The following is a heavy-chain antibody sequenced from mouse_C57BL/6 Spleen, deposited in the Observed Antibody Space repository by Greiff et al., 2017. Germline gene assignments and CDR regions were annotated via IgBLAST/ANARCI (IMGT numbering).Heavy chain of an antibody. CDR2: INPNSGST. CDR3: ATNYVNAMDY. V-gene: IGHV1-64*01. D-gene: IGHD1-1*01. CDR1: GYTFTSYW. J-gene: IGHJ4*01. Sequence: QVQLQQPGAELVKPGASVKLSCKASGYTFTSYWMHWVKQRPGQGLEWIGMINPNSGSTNYNEKFKSKATLTVDKSSSTAYMQLSSLTSEDSAVYYCATNYVNAMDYWGQGTSVTVSS.